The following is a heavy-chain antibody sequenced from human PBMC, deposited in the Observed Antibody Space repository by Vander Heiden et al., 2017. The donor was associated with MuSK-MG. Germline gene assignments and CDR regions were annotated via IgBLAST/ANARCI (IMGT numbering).Heavy chain of an antibody. Sequence: QAQLVESGGGVIQPGRSLRLSCAASGFTFSAYTMQWVRQAPGTGLEWVSLISYDATRKCYADPVKGRFTSSRDNAKKTVYLPMNSLRSEDTAVYYCARARGVFDSIGYYTFDDWGQGTLVTVSS. CDR3: ARARGVFDSIGYYTFDD. V-gene: IGHV3-30*04. CDR1: GFTFSAYT. D-gene: IGHD3-22*01. J-gene: IGHJ4*02. CDR2: ISYDATRK.